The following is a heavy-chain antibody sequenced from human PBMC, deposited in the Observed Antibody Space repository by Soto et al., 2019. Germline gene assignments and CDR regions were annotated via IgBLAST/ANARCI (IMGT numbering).Heavy chain of an antibody. CDR1: GFTFSSYA. V-gene: IGHV3-30-3*01. J-gene: IGHJ4*02. CDR3: ARDSGDCSRGSCYLHY. D-gene: IGHD2-15*01. CDR2: ISYDGSNK. Sequence: QVQLVESGGGVVQPGRSLRLSCAASGFTFSSYAMHWVRQAPGKGLEWVAVISYDGSNKYYADSVKGRFTISRDNSKNTLYLQMNSLRAEDTAVYYCARDSGDCSRGSCYLHYWGQGTLVTVSS.